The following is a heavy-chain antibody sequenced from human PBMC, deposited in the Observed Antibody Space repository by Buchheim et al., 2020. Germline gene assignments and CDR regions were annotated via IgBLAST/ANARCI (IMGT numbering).Heavy chain of an antibody. Sequence: EVRLLESGGGLVQPGGSLRLSCAASGFGFISYAISWVRQAPGKGLEWVAGFSGGGSGTYSADSVKGRFSISRYTSKSTLYLQMNSLRAEDTAVYYCVRDSGRFWFDYWGQGTL. CDR2: FSGGGSGT. J-gene: IGHJ4*02. V-gene: IGHV3-23*01. CDR1: GFGFISYA. CDR3: VRDSGRFWFDY. D-gene: IGHD3-3*01.